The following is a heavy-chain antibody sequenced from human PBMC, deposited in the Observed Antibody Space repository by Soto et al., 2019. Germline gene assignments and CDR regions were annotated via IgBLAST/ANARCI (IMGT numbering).Heavy chain of an antibody. Sequence: SETLSLTCTVSGGSISSGNYYWSWIRQPPGKGLEWIGFISYSGSTYYSASLKSRVTISVDRSKNQFSLKLSSVTAADTAVYYCARGQVVAAQHWGQGTLVTVSS. CDR3: ARGQVVAAQH. V-gene: IGHV4-30-4*01. CDR2: ISYSGST. CDR1: GGSISSGNYY. D-gene: IGHD2-15*01. J-gene: IGHJ4*02.